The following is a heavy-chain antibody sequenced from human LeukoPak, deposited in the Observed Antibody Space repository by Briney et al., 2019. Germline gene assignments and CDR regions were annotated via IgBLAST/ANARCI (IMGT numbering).Heavy chain of an antibody. CDR2: IKQDGSEK. CDR3: ARSGSGIVGISSSEFDY. D-gene: IGHD6-13*01. CDR1: GFTFSSYA. V-gene: IGHV3-7*01. J-gene: IGHJ4*02. Sequence: GGSLRLSCAASGFTFSSYAMHWVRQAPGKGLEWVANIKQDGSEKYYVDSVKGRFTISRDNAKNSLYLQMNSLRAEDTAVYYCARSGSGIVGISSSEFDYWGQGTLVTVSS.